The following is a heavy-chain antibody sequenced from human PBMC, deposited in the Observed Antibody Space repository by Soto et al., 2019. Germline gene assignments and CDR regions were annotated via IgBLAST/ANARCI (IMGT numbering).Heavy chain of an antibody. CDR2: PYNSGST. J-gene: IGHJ4*02. Sequence: LSLTCRVSCGSIISNYWTCIRQRPGKGLECIGYPYNSGSTNYNSSLKSRLTISEDTSKSQFSLQVNSMTAADTAVYYCARYRREAVAGYTLDNWGQGILDTDSS. D-gene: IGHD6-13*01. CDR3: ARYRREAVAGYTLDN. CDR1: CGSIISNY. V-gene: IGHV4-59*01.